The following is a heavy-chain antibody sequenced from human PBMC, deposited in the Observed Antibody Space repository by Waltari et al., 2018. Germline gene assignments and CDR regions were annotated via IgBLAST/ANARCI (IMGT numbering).Heavy chain of an antibody. D-gene: IGHD2-15*01. J-gene: IGHJ4*02. V-gene: IGHV1-69*14. CDR1: GGTFSSYA. CDR2: IIPIFGTA. Sequence: QVQLVQSGAEVKKPGSSVKVSCKASGGTFSSYAISWVRQAPGQGLEWMGGIIPIFGTANYAQKCQGRVTITADKSTSTAYMELSSLRSEDTAVYYCARGYCSGGSCYYYYFDYWGQGTLVTVSS. CDR3: ARGYCSGGSCYYYYFDY.